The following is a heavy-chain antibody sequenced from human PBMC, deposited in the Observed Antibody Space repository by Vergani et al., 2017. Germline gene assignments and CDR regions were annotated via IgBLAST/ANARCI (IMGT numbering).Heavy chain of an antibody. V-gene: IGHV3-30*19. CDR1: GFTFSNYG. CDR3: ANSGGSTTICSVNINGGFDM. J-gene: IGHJ3*02. D-gene: IGHD2-2*01. CDR2: ISYHGTNI. Sequence: QVLLVESGGGVVQPGKSLRLSCIASGFTFSNYGMHWVRRAPGKGLEWVAVISYHGTNIYMAYSGKGRFTISRDNSKNTLYLEMNNLGAEDTAMYYCANSGGSTTICSVNINGGFDMWGQGTMVTVSS.